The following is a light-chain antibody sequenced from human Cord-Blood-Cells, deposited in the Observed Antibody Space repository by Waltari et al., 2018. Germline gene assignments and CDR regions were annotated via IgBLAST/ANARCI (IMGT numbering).Light chain of an antibody. J-gene: IGKJ1*01. Sequence: EIVLTQSPAPLSLSPGERATLSCRASQSVSIYLAWYQQKPGQAPRLLIYDATNRATGIPARFSGSGSGTDFTLTISSLEPEDFAVYYCQQRSNWQTFGQGTKVEIK. CDR1: QSVSIY. CDR2: DAT. V-gene: IGKV3-11*01. CDR3: QQRSNWQT.